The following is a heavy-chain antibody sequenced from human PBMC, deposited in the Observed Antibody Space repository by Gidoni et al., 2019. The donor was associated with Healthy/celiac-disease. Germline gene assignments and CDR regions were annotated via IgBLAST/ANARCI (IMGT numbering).Heavy chain of an antibody. CDR2: INHSGST. CDR1: GGSFSGYY. V-gene: IGHV4-34*01. D-gene: IGHD4-17*01. Sequence: QVQLQQWGAGPLTPSETLSLTCALYGGSFSGYYWSCIRQPPWKGLEWNGEINHSGSTNYNPSLKRRVTISVDTSKNQFALKLTSVTAAETAVYYCARIDGGHYFDYWGQGTLVTVSS. J-gene: IGHJ4*02. CDR3: ARIDGGHYFDY.